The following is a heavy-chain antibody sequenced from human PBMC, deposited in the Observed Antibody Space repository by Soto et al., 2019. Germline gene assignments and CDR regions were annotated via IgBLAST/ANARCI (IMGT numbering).Heavy chain of an antibody. J-gene: IGHJ4*02. V-gene: IGHV3-30-3*01. CDR3: ARDMDDGYSGYDWLALTPGVDY. CDR1: GFTFSSYA. D-gene: IGHD5-12*01. Sequence: QVQLVESGGGVVQPGRSLRLSCAASGFTFSSYAMHWVRQAPGKGLEWVAVISYDGSNKYYADSVKGRFTISRDNSKNTLYLQMNSLRAEDTAVYYCARDMDDGYSGYDWLALTPGVDYWGQGTLVTVSS. CDR2: ISYDGSNK.